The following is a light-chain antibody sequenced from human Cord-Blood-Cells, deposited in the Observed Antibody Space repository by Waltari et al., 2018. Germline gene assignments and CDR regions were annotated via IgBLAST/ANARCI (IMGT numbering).Light chain of an antibody. J-gene: IGKJ2*01. CDR3: TQATQFPVT. CDR1: QSLLHSNGYNY. Sequence: DIDITQSPLSLPVPPGEPASISFTSSQSLLHSNGYNYLDWYRQKPGQSPQLLIYLGSNRASGVPDRFSGSGSGTDFTLKISRVEAEDVGVYYCTQATQFPVTFGQGTKLEIK. CDR2: LGS. V-gene: IGKV2-28*01.